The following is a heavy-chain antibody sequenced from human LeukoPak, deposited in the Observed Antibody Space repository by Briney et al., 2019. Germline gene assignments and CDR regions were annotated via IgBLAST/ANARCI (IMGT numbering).Heavy chain of an antibody. CDR1: GFTLSSYW. D-gene: IGHD6-13*01. CDR3: ARCGVGVAAAAANC. J-gene: IGHJ4*02. CDR2: IKQDGSAI. V-gene: IGHV3-7*01. Sequence: GGSLRLPCAASGFTLSSYWMSWVRQAPGKGLEWVANIKQDGSAIYYVDSVKGRFTISRDNAKNSLYLQMNSLRAEDTAVYYCARCGVGVAAAAANCWGQGTLLTVSS.